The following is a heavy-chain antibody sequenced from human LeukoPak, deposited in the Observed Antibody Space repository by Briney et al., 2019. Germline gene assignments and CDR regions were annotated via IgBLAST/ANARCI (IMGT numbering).Heavy chain of an antibody. V-gene: IGHV4-59*01. CDR1: GGSISSYY. Sequence: SETLSLTCTVSGGSISSYYWSWIRQPPGKGLEWIGYIYYSGSTNYNPSLKSRVTISVDTSKNQFSLKLSSVTAADTAVYYCARGGITMVRGVMSYWYFDLWGRGTLVTVSS. J-gene: IGHJ2*01. CDR2: IYYSGST. CDR3: ARGGITMVRGVMSYWYFDL. D-gene: IGHD3-10*01.